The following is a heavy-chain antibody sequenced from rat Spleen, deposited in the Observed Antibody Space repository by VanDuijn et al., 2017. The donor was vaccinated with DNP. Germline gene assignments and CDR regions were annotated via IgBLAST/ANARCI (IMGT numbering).Heavy chain of an antibody. J-gene: IGHJ1*01. D-gene: IGHD5-1*01. CDR2: ISPGGDKT. CDR1: GFTFSNYY. CDR3: ARGSGTYYWYFDF. V-gene: IGHV5S13*01. Sequence: EVQLVESGGGLVQPGRSLKLSCAASGFTFSNYYMAWVRQAPTKGLEWVASISPGGDKTYYRDSVKGRFTISRDNAKNTQYLQMNSLRSEDTATYYCARGSGTYYWYFDFWGPGTMVTVSS.